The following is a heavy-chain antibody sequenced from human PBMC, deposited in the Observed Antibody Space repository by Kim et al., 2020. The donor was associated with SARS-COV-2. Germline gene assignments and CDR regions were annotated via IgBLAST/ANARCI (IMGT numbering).Heavy chain of an antibody. D-gene: IGHD1-26*01. CDR1: GFPFSSYA. V-gene: IGHV3-23*01. Sequence: GGSLRLCCAASGFPFSSYAMSWVRQAPGKGLEWVASVTSNSITHYAYSVKGRLTISRDRSKNTLSLQMSSLRAEDTAVYYCTKTHHSGNYYNYLDCWGQGTLVTVSS. CDR3: TKTHHSGNYYNYLDC. CDR2: VTSNSIT. J-gene: IGHJ4*02.